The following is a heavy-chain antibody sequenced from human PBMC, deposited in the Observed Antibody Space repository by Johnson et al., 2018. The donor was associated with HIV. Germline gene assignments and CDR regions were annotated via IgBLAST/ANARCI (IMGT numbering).Heavy chain of an antibody. CDR2: IYSGGNT. Sequence: EVQLVESGGGLVQSGGSLRLSCGASGFTVSSNYMNWVRQAPGKGLEWVSVIYSGGNTYYADSVKGRFTISRDNSKNTLYLQMNSLRAEDTAVYYCARDGESQQLPLGYALDILGQGTMVTVSS. J-gene: IGHJ3*02. CDR1: GFTVSSNY. D-gene: IGHD6-13*01. V-gene: IGHV3-66*01. CDR3: ARDGESQQLPLGYALDI.